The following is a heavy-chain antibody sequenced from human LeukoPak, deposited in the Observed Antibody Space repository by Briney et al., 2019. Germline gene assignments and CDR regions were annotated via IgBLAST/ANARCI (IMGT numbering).Heavy chain of an antibody. V-gene: IGHV4-34*01. D-gene: IGHD4-17*01. CDR2: ITHSGNI. CDR3: APIYGDYSDFDS. J-gene: IGHJ4*02. Sequence: SETLSLTCAVYGGPLSNYYWSWVRQPPGKGLEWIGEITHSGNIHYNPSLKSRVTISIDTSKNQFSLRLTSVAAADTAVYYCAPIYGDYSDFDSWGQATLVTVSP. CDR1: GGPLSNYY.